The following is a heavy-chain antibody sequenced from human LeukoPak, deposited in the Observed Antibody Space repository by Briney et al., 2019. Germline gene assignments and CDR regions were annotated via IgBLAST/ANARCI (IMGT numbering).Heavy chain of an antibody. CDR3: ARDSYYDSSGYYYYYGMDV. V-gene: IGHV3-48*01. Sequence: GGSLRLSGAASGFTFSSYSMNWVRKAPGKGLEWVSYISSSSSTIYYADSVKGRFTISRDNAKNSLYLQMNSLRAEDTAVYYCARDSYYDSSGYYYYYGMDVWGQGTTVTVSS. CDR2: ISSSSSTI. D-gene: IGHD3-22*01. J-gene: IGHJ6*02. CDR1: GFTFSSYS.